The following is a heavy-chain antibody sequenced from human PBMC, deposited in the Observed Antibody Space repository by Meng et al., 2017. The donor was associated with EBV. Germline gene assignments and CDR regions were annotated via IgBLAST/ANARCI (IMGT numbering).Heavy chain of an antibody. CDR2: VHYTGST. CDR3: ARPFPSWQSPRLDPFGA. Sequence: QLQLRESGPGQVKPSEPLSLTCTLAGDSISSFYYWGWIRQPPGRGLEWIGSVHYTGSTYYSPSLKSRVTVSVDTSKNQFSLRLTSVTAADTAVYYCARPFPSWQSPRLDPFGAWGQGTLVTVSS. V-gene: IGHV4-39*01. CDR1: GDSISSFYY. D-gene: IGHD6-19*01. J-gene: IGHJ5*02.